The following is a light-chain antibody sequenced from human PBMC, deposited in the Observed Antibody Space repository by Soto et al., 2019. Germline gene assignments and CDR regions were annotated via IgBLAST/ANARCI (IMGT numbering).Light chain of an antibody. J-gene: IGLJ1*01. CDR3: SSYTSSSTRV. CDR2: DVS. V-gene: IGLV2-14*01. CDR1: SSDVGGSNY. Sequence: QSALTQPASVSGSPGQSITISCTGTSSDVGGSNYVSWYQQHPGKAPKLMIYDVSNRPSGVSNRFSGSKSGNTASLTISGLQAEDEAEYYGSSYTSSSTRVFGTGTKLTVL.